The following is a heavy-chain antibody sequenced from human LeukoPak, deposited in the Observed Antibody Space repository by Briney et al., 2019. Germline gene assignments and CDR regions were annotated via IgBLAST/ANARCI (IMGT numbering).Heavy chain of an antibody. J-gene: IGHJ4*02. CDR2: INSDATTT. CDR3: ARVGTTGLD. D-gene: IGHD1-1*01. V-gene: IGHV3-74*01. CDR1: GFTFSSYW. Sequence: GGSLRLSCAASGFTFSSYWMHWLRQATGKGLVWVSRINSDATTTSYADSVKARFTVSRDNAKNTLYPQMNSLRAEDTAMYFCARVGTTGLDWGQGTLVTVSS.